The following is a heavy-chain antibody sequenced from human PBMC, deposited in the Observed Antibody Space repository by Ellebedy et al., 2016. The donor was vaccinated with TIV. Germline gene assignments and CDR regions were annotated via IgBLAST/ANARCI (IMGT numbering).Heavy chain of an antibody. CDR3: ARDGFYGMDV. V-gene: IGHV3-74*01. D-gene: IGHD6-25*01. J-gene: IGHJ6*02. Sequence: LSLTCAASGFNFNNNWMHWVRQAPGRGLVWVSRILIDGTTNYADSVKGRFTMSKDSAKKTLYLEMNSLRAEDTAVYYCARDGFYGMDVWGRGTTVIVSS. CDR1: GFNFNNNW. CDR2: ILIDGTT.